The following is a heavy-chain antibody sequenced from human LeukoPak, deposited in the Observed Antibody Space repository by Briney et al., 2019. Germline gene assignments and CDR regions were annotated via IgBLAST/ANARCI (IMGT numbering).Heavy chain of an antibody. CDR2: IWYDGSNK. CDR3: AKGLYGLGILTYDGFDI. D-gene: IGHD3-10*01. V-gene: IGHV3-30*02. CDR1: GFTFSSYG. J-gene: IGHJ3*02. Sequence: GGSLRLSCAASGFTFSSYGMHWVRQAPGKGLEWVAVIWYDGSNKYYADSVKGRFTISRDNAQNSVYLQMNSLRIEDTALYYCAKGLYGLGILTYDGFDIWGQGTMVTVSS.